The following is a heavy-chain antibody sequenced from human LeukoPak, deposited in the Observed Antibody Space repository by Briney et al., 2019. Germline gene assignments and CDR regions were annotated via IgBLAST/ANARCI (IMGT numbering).Heavy chain of an antibody. CDR2: ISGSGGST. J-gene: IGHJ4*02. D-gene: IGHD1-26*01. V-gene: IGHV3-23*01. Sequence: PSETLSLTCTVSGGSISDYHWSWIRQPPGKGLEWVSAISGSGGSTYYADSVKGRFTISRDNSKNTLYLQTNSLRAEDTAVYYCAKDLIQTIVGATLDDYWGQGTLVTVSS. CDR3: AKDLIQTIVGATLDDY. CDR1: GGSISDYH.